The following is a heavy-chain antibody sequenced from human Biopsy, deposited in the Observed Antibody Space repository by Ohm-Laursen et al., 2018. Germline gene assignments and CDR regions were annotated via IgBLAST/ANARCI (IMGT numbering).Heavy chain of an antibody. V-gene: IGHV4-59*07. D-gene: IGHD3-22*01. J-gene: IGHJ4*01. CDR1: GGSMTGYE. CDR2: IYYSGGT. CDR3: AKNSGYSHDY. Sequence: PSDTLSLTCSVSGGSMTGYEWSWIRLAPGKGLEWIGYIYYSGGTKYNPSLASRVTFSVDMSKSQFSLKLYSVTAADTAVYYCAKNSGYSHDYWGPGILVTVPS.